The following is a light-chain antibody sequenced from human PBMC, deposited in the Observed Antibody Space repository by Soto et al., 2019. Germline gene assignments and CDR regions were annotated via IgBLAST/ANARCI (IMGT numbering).Light chain of an antibody. CDR3: QQYGSSPLYT. Sequence: EIVLTQSPGTLSLSPAEIATLSCRASQSVSSSYLAWYQQKPGQAPRLLIYGPSSRATGIPDRFSGSGSGTDFTLTISRLEPEDFAVYYCQQYGSSPLYTFGKGTKLEIK. CDR1: QSVSSSY. J-gene: IGKJ2*01. CDR2: GPS. V-gene: IGKV3-20*01.